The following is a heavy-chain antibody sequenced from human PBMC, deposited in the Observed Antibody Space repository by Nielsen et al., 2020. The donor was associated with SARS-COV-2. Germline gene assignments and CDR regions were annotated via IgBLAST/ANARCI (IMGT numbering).Heavy chain of an antibody. CDR3: ALVYSSSWSPFDY. D-gene: IGHD6-13*01. J-gene: IGHJ4*02. Sequence: GGSLRLSCAASGFTFDDYAMHWVRQAPGKGLEWVPGISWNSGSIGYADSVKGRFTISRDNAKNSLYLQMNSLRAEDTALYYCALVYSSSWSPFDYWGQGTLVTVSS. V-gene: IGHV3-9*01. CDR1: GFTFDDYA. CDR2: ISWNSGSI.